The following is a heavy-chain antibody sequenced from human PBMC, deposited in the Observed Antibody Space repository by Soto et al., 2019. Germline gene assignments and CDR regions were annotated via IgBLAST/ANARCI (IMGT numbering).Heavy chain of an antibody. CDR1: GYTFTSYG. CDR2: ISAHNGNT. Sequence: QVHLVQSGAEVKKPGASVKVSCKASGYTFTSYGITWVRQAPGQGLEWMGWISAHNGNTDYAQKLQGRVIVTRDTPTSTAYRELRSLISDDTAVYYCARGRYGDYWGQGALVTVSS. D-gene: IGHD1-1*01. CDR3: ARGRYGDY. J-gene: IGHJ4*02. V-gene: IGHV1-18*01.